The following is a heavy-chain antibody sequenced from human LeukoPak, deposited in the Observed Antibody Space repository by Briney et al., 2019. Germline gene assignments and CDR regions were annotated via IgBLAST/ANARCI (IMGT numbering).Heavy chain of an antibody. D-gene: IGHD3-3*01. Sequence: PSETLSLTCAVYGGSFSGYYWSWVRQPPGKGLEWIGEINHSGSTNYNPSLKSRVTISVDTSKNQFSLKLSSVTAADTAVYYCARQRNRRRYYDSWRPADAFDIWGQGTMVTVSS. J-gene: IGHJ3*02. V-gene: IGHV4-34*01. CDR1: GGSFSGYY. CDR3: ARQRNRRRYYDSWRPADAFDI. CDR2: INHSGST.